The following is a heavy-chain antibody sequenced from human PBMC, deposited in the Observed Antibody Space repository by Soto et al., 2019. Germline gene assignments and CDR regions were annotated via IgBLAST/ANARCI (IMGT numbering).Heavy chain of an antibody. CDR2: IYYSGST. Sequence: SETLSLTCTVSGGSISSYYWSWIRQPPGKGLEWIGYIYYSGSTNYNPSLKSRVTISVDTSKNQFSLKLSSVTAADTAVYYCARVTGLGSSGYYGYYHYGLDVCGQGTTVTV. CDR1: GGSISSYY. J-gene: IGHJ6*02. CDR3: ARVTGLGSSGYYGYYHYGLDV. D-gene: IGHD3-22*01. V-gene: IGHV4-59*01.